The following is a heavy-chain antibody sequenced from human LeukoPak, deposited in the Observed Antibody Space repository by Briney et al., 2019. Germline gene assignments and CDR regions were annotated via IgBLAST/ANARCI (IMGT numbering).Heavy chain of an antibody. CDR2: ITTYNGNT. Sequence: ASVKVSCKASGYSFTSYGISWVRQAPGQGLEWMGWITTYNGNTNYAQKFQGRVTMTRDTAITTAYMELSRLRSDDTAVYYCARWTTMVRTFDIWGQGTMVTVSS. D-gene: IGHD3-10*01. V-gene: IGHV1-18*01. CDR3: ARWTTMVRTFDI. J-gene: IGHJ3*02. CDR1: GYSFTSYG.